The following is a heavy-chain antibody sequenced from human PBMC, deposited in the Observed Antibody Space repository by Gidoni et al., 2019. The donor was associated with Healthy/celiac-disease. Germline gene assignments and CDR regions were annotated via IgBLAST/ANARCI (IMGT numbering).Heavy chain of an antibody. CDR3: ARDFMSSVYSSGLWY. V-gene: IGHV1-18*01. J-gene: IGHJ4*02. CDR2: ISAYNGNT. D-gene: IGHD6-19*01. Sequence: QVQLVQSGAEVKKPGASVNVSCKASGYTFTSYGISWARQAPGQGLEWMGWISAYNGNTNYAQKLQGRVTMTTDTSTSTAYMELRSLRSDDTAVYYCARDFMSSVYSSGLWYWGQGTLVTVSS. CDR1: GYTFTSYG.